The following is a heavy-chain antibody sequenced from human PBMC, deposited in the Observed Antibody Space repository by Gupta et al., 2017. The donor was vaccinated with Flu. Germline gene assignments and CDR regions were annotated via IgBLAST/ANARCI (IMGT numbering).Heavy chain of an antibody. D-gene: IGHD6-19*01. Sequence: RQAPGKVLEWVSVIVGSGGCAYYPDSVKGRFTISRDNSKNTLYLQINSLRAEDTAVYYFAKEKDIIGWYIDHWGQGTLVTVSS. CDR2: IVGSGGCA. V-gene: IGHV3-23*01. CDR3: AKEKDIIGWYIDH. J-gene: IGHJ4*02.